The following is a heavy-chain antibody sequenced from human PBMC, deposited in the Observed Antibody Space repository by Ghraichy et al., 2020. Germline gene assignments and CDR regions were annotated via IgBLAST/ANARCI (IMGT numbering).Heavy chain of an antibody. D-gene: IGHD4-23*01. Sequence: GESLNISCAASGFTFSGYWMNWLRQAPGKGLEWVANIKMDGSEKHYVDSVKGRFTISRDNAKNTLYLQMNSLRAEDTAVYYCARDYYGGNIDYWGQGNLVTVSS. V-gene: IGHV3-7*01. CDR1: GFTFSGYW. J-gene: IGHJ4*02. CDR2: IKMDGSEK. CDR3: ARDYYGGNIDY.